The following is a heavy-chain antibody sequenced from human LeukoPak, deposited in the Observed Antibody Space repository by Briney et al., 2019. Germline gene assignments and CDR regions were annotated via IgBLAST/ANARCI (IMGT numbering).Heavy chain of an antibody. V-gene: IGHV4-39*01. CDR1: GGSISSSSYY. CDR3: AGTSNYGGNSGDAFDI. Sequence: KPSETLSLTCTVSGGSISSSSYYWGWSRQPPGKGLEWLGSIYYSGITYYNPSLKSRVAISVDTSKNQFSLKLSSVTAADTAVYYCAGTSNYGGNSGDAFDIWGQGTMVTVSS. CDR2: IYYSGIT. J-gene: IGHJ3*02. D-gene: IGHD4-23*01.